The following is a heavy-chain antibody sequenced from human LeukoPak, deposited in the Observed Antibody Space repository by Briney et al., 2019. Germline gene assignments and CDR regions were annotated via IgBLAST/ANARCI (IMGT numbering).Heavy chain of an antibody. D-gene: IGHD6-13*01. V-gene: IGHV4-59*01. CDR2: IYYSGST. CDR3: ARGEYSSSWYGRSHYYYGMDV. CDR1: GGSISSYY. J-gene: IGHJ6*02. Sequence: SETLSLTCTVSGGSISSYYWSWIRQPPGKGLEWIGYIYYSGSTNYNPSLKSRVTISVDTSKNQFSLKLSSVTAANTAVYYCARGEYSSSWYGRSHYYYGMDVWGQGTTVTVSS.